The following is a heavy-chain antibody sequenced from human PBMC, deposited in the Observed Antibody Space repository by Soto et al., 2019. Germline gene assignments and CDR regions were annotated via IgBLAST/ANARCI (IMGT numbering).Heavy chain of an antibody. CDR3: ARDVGDIVVVPAAIPHYYYYGMDV. V-gene: IGHV1-18*01. CDR2: ISAYNGNT. Sequence: QVQLVQSGAEVKKPGAPVKVSCKASGYTFTSYGISWVRQAPGQGLEWMGWISAYNGNTNYAQKLQGRVTMTTDTSTSTAYMELRSLRSDDTAVYYCARDVGDIVVVPAAIPHYYYYGMDVWGQGTTVTVSS. CDR1: GYTFTSYG. J-gene: IGHJ6*02. D-gene: IGHD2-2*02.